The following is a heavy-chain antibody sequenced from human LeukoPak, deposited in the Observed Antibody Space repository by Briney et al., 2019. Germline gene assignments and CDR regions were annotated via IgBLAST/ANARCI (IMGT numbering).Heavy chain of an antibody. Sequence: ASVKVSCKASGGTFSSYAISWVRQAPGQGLEWMGGIIPIFGTANYAQKFQGRVTITADKSTSTAYMELSSLRSEDTAVYYCANGMTATSFDPWGQGTLVTVSS. J-gene: IGHJ5*02. CDR1: GGTFSSYA. D-gene: IGHD2-21*02. V-gene: IGHV1-69*06. CDR2: IIPIFGTA. CDR3: ANGMTATSFDP.